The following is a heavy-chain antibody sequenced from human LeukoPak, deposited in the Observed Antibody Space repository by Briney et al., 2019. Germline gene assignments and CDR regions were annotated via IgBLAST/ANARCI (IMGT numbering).Heavy chain of an antibody. V-gene: IGHV3-53*01. CDR1: GFTVSSNY. J-gene: IGHJ5*02. Sequence: GGSLRLSCAASGFTVSSNYMSWVRQAPGKGLEWVSVIYSGGSTYYADSVKGRFTISRDNSKNTLYLQMNSLRAEDTAVYYCAGERRYSSSWAFDPWGQGTLVTVSS. D-gene: IGHD6-13*01. CDR3: AGERRYSSSWAFDP. CDR2: IYSGGST.